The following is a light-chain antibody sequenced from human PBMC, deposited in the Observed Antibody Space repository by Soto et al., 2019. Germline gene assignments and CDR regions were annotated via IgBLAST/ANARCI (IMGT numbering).Light chain of an antibody. V-gene: IGKV3-20*01. Sequence: EIVLTQSPGTLSLSPGERATLSCRASQSVSSSYLAWYQQKPGQAPSLLIYGASSRATGIPDRFSGSGSWTDFTLNISTLEPEDFAVYYCQQYGSSPWTFGQGTKVEIK. CDR1: QSVSSSY. CDR2: GAS. CDR3: QQYGSSPWT. J-gene: IGKJ1*01.